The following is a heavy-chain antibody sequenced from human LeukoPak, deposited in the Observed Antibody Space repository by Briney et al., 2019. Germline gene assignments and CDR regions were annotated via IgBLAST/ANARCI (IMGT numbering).Heavy chain of an antibody. Sequence: PGKSLRLSCAASGFTFSSYAMTWVRQAPGKGLEWVSTISGSGDTTYYADSVKGRFTISRDNSKNTLYLQMNSLRAEDTAVYYCARGGSYLSAFDIWGQGTMVTVSS. CDR3: ARGGSYLSAFDI. J-gene: IGHJ3*02. CDR1: GFTFSSYA. V-gene: IGHV3-23*01. D-gene: IGHD1-26*01. CDR2: ISGSGDTT.